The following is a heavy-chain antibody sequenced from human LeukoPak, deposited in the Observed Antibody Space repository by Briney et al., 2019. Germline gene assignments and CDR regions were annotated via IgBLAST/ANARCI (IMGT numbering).Heavy chain of an antibody. Sequence: GGSLRLSCAPSGFTFSDYYMSWIRQAPGRGLEWVSFISSGGNTINYADSMKGRFTISRDNAKNSLYLQMNSLRDEDTAVYYCARDRTRETFDYWGRGTLVTVSS. D-gene: IGHD1-1*01. CDR2: ISSGGNTI. J-gene: IGHJ4*02. CDR3: ARDRTRETFDY. V-gene: IGHV3-11*04. CDR1: GFTFSDYY.